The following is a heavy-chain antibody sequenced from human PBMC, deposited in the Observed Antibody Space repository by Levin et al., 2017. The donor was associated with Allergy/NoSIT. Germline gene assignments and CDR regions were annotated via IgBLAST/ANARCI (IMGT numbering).Heavy chain of an antibody. D-gene: IGHD3-16*02. CDR2: INHSGST. CDR3: ARGSLINGWYFDL. Sequence: AGGSLRLSCAVYGGSFSGYYWSWIRQPPGKGLEWIGEINHSGSTNYNPSLKSRVTISVDTSKNQFSLKLSSVTAADTAVYYCARGSLINGWYFDLWGRGTLVTVSS. V-gene: IGHV4-34*01. CDR1: GGSFSGYY. J-gene: IGHJ2*01.